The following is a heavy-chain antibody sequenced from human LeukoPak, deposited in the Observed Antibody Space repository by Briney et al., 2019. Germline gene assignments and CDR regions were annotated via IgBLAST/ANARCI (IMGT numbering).Heavy chain of an antibody. V-gene: IGHV3-30*02. J-gene: IGHJ1*01. CDR3: ARDSGGSIATAEYFQH. D-gene: IGHD6-6*01. CDR1: GFTFSSYG. Sequence: PGGSLRLSCAASGFTFSSYGMHWVRQAPGKGLEWVAFIRYDGSNKYYADSVRGRFTISRDNSKNTLYLQMNSLRAEDTAVYYCARDSGGSIATAEYFQHWGQGTLVTVSS. CDR2: IRYDGSNK.